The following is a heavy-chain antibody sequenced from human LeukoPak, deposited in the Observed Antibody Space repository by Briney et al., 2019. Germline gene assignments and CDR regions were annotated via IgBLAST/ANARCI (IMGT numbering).Heavy chain of an antibody. CDR1: GFNFSAYN. CDR2: ISSKGGST. D-gene: IGHD7-27*01. Sequence: GGSLRLSCAASGFNFSAYNMNWVRQAPGEGLEYVSGISSKGGSTFYANSVKGRFTISRDNSKNTLYLQMGSLRTEDMGVYYCARGLAGDSVDYWGQGTLVTVSS. J-gene: IGHJ4*02. V-gene: IGHV3-64*01. CDR3: ARGLAGDSVDY.